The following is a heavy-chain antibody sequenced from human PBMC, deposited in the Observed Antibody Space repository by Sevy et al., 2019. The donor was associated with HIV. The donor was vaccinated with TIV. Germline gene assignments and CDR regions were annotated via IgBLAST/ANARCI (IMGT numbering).Heavy chain of an antibody. CDR3: ARDGGATDYGMDV. CDR1: GFTFNTYN. Sequence: GGSLRLSCGASGFTFNTYNFNWVRQAPGKGLECVSSISSTSTYIYYADSVRGRFTISRDNAKNSLDLQMNNLRAEDTAIYYCARDGGATDYGMDVWGLGTTVTVSS. D-gene: IGHD1-26*01. J-gene: IGHJ6*02. V-gene: IGHV3-21*01. CDR2: ISSTSTYI.